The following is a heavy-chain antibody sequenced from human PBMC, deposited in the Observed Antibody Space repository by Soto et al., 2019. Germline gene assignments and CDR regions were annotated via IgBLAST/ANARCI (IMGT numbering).Heavy chain of an antibody. Sequence: SETLSLTCTVSGGSLSTYYWSWIRQPPGKGLEWIVYMSYSGSSNYNPSLKSRVTMSVDTSKNQVSLKLSSVTAADTAVYYCARTRITSTAATFDPWGQGTLVTVSS. CDR2: MSYSGSS. CDR3: ARTRITSTAATFDP. D-gene: IGHD1-20*01. V-gene: IGHV4-59*01. J-gene: IGHJ5*02. CDR1: GGSLSTYY.